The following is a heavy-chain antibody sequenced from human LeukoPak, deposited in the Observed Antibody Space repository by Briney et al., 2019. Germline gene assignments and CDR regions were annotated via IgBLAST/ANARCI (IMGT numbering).Heavy chain of an antibody. CDR1: GYTFTGYY. D-gene: IGHD3-9*01. CDR2: INPNSGGT. Sequence: ASVKVSCKASGYTFTGYYMQWVRQAPGQGLEWMGRINPNSGGTNYAQKFQGRVTMTRDTSISTAYMELSRLRSDDTAVYYCARVLLTGYYMDAFDIWGQGTMVTVSS. V-gene: IGHV1-2*06. J-gene: IGHJ3*02. CDR3: ARVLLTGYYMDAFDI.